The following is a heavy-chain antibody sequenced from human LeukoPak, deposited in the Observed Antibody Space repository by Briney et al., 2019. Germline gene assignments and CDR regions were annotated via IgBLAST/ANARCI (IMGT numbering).Heavy chain of an antibody. J-gene: IGHJ6*02. D-gene: IGHD3-10*01. CDR2: INHSGST. CDR3: ARARYSDFYGVDV. CDR1: GGSFSGYY. Sequence: SETLSLACAVYGGSFSGYYWSWIRQPPGKGLEWIGEINHSGSTNYNPSLKSRVTISVDPSKNQFSLKLSSVTAADTAVYYCARARYSDFYGVDVWGQGTTVTVSS. V-gene: IGHV4-34*01.